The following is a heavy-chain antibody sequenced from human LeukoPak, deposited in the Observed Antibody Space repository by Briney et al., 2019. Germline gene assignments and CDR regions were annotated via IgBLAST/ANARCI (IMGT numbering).Heavy chain of an antibody. CDR1: GGSVSSGTYY. D-gene: IGHD3-10*01. V-gene: IGHV4-61*01. Sequence: TSETLSLTCTVSGGSVSSGTYYWPWIRQPPGKGLEWIAYISYNENTNYNPSLKSRLTISLDTSSNQFSLRLSSVTAADTAVYYCAREASLVRGTFITRYGLDVWGKGTTVTVSS. J-gene: IGHJ6*04. CDR3: AREASLVRGTFITRYGLDV. CDR2: ISYNENT.